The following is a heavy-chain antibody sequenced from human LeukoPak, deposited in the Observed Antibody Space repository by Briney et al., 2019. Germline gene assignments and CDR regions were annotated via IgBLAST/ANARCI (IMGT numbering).Heavy chain of an antibody. CDR3: ARAPRLGYCSSTSCYASLY. D-gene: IGHD2-2*01. Sequence: ASVKVSCKSSGYTFTSYGIIWVRQAPGQGLEWMGWISAYNGNTNYAQKLQGRVTMTTDTSTSTAYMELRSLRSDDTAVYYCARAPRLGYCSSTSCYASLYWGQGTLVTVSS. CDR2: ISAYNGNT. V-gene: IGHV1-18*01. J-gene: IGHJ4*02. CDR1: GYTFTSYG.